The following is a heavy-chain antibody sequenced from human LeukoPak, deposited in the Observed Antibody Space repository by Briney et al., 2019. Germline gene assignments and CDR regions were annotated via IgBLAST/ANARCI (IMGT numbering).Heavy chain of an antibody. J-gene: IGHJ4*02. D-gene: IGHD2-2*01. CDR3: VRSGGYQGGY. V-gene: IGHV4-31*03. Sequence: SETLSLTCTVSGGSISGGNFYWSWTRQHPGKGLEWIGNIHYSRGTDYNPSLRSRVTISLDTSNNQFSLKLSSVTAADTAVYYCVRSGGYQGGYWGQGTLVTVSS. CDR2: IHYSRGT. CDR1: GGSISGGNFY.